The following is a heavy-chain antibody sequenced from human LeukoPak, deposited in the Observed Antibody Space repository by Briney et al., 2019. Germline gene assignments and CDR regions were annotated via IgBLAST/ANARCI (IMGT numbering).Heavy chain of an antibody. CDR2: IDPESGDT. J-gene: IGHJ5*02. CDR3: AREEYSSGWYRGGWFDP. V-gene: IGHV1-2*02. Sequence: ASVKVSCKASGYIFTGCYMHWLRQAPGQGLEWMGWIDPESGDTNYAQKFQDKITMTRDTYMNTGYMELSRMRYDATAVYYCAREEYSSGWYRGGWFDPWGQGTQVTVSS. CDR1: GYIFTGCY. D-gene: IGHD6-19*01.